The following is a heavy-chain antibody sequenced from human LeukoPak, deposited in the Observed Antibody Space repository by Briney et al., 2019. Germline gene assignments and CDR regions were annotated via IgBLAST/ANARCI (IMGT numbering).Heavy chain of an antibody. D-gene: IGHD3-22*01. CDR1: GFTFSSYW. J-gene: IGHJ4*02. CDR3: ARAVTYYYDSSGAGY. CDR2: IKQDGSEK. V-gene: IGHV3-7*01. Sequence: PGGSLRLSCAASGFTFSSYWMSWVRQAPGKGLEWVANIKQDGSEKYYVDSVKGRFTISRDNAKNSLYLQMNSLRAEDTAVYYCARAVTYYYDSSGAGYWGQGTLVTVSS.